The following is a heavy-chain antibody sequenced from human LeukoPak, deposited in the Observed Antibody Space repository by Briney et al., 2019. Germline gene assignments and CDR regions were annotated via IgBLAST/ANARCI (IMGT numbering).Heavy chain of an antibody. J-gene: IGHJ4*02. D-gene: IGHD2-2*01. V-gene: IGHV2-5*02. CDR1: GFSLTTTGVG. Sequence: TXVDPTQTLTLTCTFSGFSLTTTGVGVGWIRQPPGKALEWLALIYWDDDRRYSPSLKSRLTITKDASNNHVVLTLTNMDPVDTATYYCALVVVVPATRLSYYFDFWGQGTLVTVSS. CDR2: IYWDDDR. CDR3: ALVVVVPATRLSYYFDF.